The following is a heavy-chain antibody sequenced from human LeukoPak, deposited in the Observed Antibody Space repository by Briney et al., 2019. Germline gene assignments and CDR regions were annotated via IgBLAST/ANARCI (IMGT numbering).Heavy chain of an antibody. Sequence: SETLSLTCTVSGGSISSSSYYWGWIRQPPGKWLEWIGSIYYSGSTYYNPSLKSRVTISVDTSKNQFSLKLSSVTAADTAVYYCAREREGIAARLNDYWGQGTLVTVSS. D-gene: IGHD6-6*01. CDR3: AREREGIAARLNDY. CDR1: GGSISSSSYY. J-gene: IGHJ4*02. CDR2: IYYSGST. V-gene: IGHV4-39*07.